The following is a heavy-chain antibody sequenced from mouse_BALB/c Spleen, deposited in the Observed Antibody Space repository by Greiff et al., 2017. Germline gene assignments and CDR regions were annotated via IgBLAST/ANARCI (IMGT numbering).Heavy chain of an antibody. CDR2: IDPENGDT. D-gene: IGHD1-1*01. CDR1: GFNIKDYY. J-gene: IGHJ3*01. CDR3: NFYGSSYSFAY. V-gene: IGHV14-4*02. Sequence: VQLQQSGAELVRSGASVKLSCTASGFNIKDYYMHWVKQRPEPGLEWIGWIDPENGDTEYAPKFQGKATMTADTSSNTAYLQLSSLTSEDTAVYYCNFYGSSYSFAYWGQGTLVTVSA.